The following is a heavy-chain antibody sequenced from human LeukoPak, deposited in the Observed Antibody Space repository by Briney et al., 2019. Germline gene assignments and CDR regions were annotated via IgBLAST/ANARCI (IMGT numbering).Heavy chain of an antibody. CDR2: IWYDGSNK. V-gene: IGHV3-33*01. CDR1: GFTFSSYG. CDR3: ARSRDQYCSGGSCYSESAPHENDY. Sequence: PGGSLRLSCAASGFTFSSYGMHWVRQAPGKGLEWVAVIWYDGSNKYYADSVKGRFTISRDNSKNTLYLQMNSLRAEDTAVYYCARSRDQYCSGGSCYSESAPHENDYWGQGTLVTVSS. D-gene: IGHD2-15*01. J-gene: IGHJ4*02.